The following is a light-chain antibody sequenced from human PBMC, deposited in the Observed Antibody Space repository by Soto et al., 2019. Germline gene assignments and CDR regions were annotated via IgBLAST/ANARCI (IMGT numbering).Light chain of an antibody. J-gene: IGLJ1*01. CDR2: EVS. CDR3: SSYTSSSTPRV. CDR1: SSDVGGYNY. V-gene: IGLV2-14*01. Sequence: QSVLTQPASVSGSPGQSITISCTGTSSDVGGYNYVSWYQQHPVKAPKLMIYEVSNRPSGVSNRFSGSKSGNTASLTISGLQAEDEADYYCSSYTSSSTPRVFGTGTKVTVL.